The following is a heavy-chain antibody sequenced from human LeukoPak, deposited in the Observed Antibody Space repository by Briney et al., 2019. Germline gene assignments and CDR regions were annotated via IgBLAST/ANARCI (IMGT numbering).Heavy chain of an antibody. CDR3: AKGVSGPQYHFAF. CDR1: GFTFSNSA. Sequence: GGSLRLSCAASGFTFSNSAMRWVRQTPGKGLEWVSSIGTALNTYYADSVKGRFITSRDNSRNTVYLQMNSLTVEDTAIYYCAKGVSGPQYHFAFWGQGTLVTVSS. CDR2: IGTALNT. V-gene: IGHV3-23*01. D-gene: IGHD4-11*01. J-gene: IGHJ4*02.